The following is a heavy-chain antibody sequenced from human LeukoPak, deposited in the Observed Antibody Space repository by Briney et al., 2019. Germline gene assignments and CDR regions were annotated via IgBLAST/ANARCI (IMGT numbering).Heavy chain of an antibody. Sequence: SETLSLTCTVSGGSISSSSCYWGWIRQPPGKGLEWIGSIYYSGSTYYNPSLKSRVTISVDTSKNQFSLKLSSLTAANTAVYYCARHFPQSSGYRFHLTGGGFDPWGQGTLVTVSS. CDR2: IYYSGST. CDR1: GGSISSSSCY. V-gene: IGHV4-39*01. D-gene: IGHD3-22*01. J-gene: IGHJ5*02. CDR3: ARHFPQSSGYRFHLTGGGFDP.